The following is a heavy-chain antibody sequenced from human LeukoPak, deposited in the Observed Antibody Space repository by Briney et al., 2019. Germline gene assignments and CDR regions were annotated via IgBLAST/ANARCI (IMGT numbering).Heavy chain of an antibody. CDR3: ARDLTPQWLIH. Sequence: PGGSLRLSCAASGFTFSSYGMHWVRQAPGKGLEWVAFISYDGSNKYYADSVKGRFTISRDNSKNTLFLQMNSLRAEDTAVYYCARDLTPQWLIHWGQGTLVTVPS. CDR2: ISYDGSNK. J-gene: IGHJ4*02. V-gene: IGHV3-30*19. CDR1: GFTFSSYG. D-gene: IGHD6-19*01.